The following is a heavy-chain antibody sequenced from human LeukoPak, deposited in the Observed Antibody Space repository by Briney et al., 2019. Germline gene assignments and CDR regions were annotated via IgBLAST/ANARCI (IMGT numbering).Heavy chain of an antibody. J-gene: IGHJ4*02. V-gene: IGHV3-53*01. CDR2: IYSGGST. D-gene: IGHD3-22*01. CDR1: GFTVSSNY. CDR3: ARDPTIVDSRGYYRGGYFDY. Sequence: PGGSLRLSCAASGFTVSSNYMSWVRQAPGKGLEWVSAIYSGGSTYYADSVKGRFTISRDNSKNTLYLQMNSLRAEDTAVYYCARDPTIVDSRGYYRGGYFDYWGQGTLVTVSS.